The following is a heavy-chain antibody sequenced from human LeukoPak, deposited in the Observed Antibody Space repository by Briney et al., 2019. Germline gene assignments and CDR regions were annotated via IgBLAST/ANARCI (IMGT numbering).Heavy chain of an antibody. CDR1: RFTLSTYW. J-gene: IGHJ4*02. CDR3: SARGSPPLN. V-gene: IGHV3-74*01. Sequence: GGSLRLSCAATRFTLSTYWVHWVRQAPGEGLVWVARIDPDGLTTYADSVRGRSTISRDSARNTVYLQMDSLRADDTAVYYCSARGSPPLNWGQGTLVTVSS. CDR2: IDPDGLT.